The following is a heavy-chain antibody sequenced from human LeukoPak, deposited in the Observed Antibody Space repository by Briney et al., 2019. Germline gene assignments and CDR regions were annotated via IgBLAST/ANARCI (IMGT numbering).Heavy chain of an antibody. CDR1: GGSFSGYY. Sequence: PSETLSLTCAVYGGSFSGYYWSWIRQPPGKGLEWIGEINHSGSTNYNPSLKSRVTISVDTSKNQFSLKLSSVTAADTAVYYCARVNRGWYYPPWFDPWGQGTLVTVSS. J-gene: IGHJ5*02. CDR3: ARVNRGWYYPPWFDP. CDR2: INHSGST. V-gene: IGHV4-34*01. D-gene: IGHD6-19*01.